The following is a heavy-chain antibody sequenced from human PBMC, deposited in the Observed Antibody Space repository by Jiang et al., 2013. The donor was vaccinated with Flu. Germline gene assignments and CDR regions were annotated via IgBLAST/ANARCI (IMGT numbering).Heavy chain of an antibody. CDR3: ARKFPGPAPGLDD. CDR2: ITPKDNKK. Sequence: VQLVESGAEVKEPGASVKVSCKAPGYTFSDYAYHWVRQAPGQGPEWMGWITPKDNKKGFAQKFQGRVTMTRDTSINTAYMDLTGLKSDDTAVYYCARKFPGPAPGLDDWGQGTLVTVSS. V-gene: IGHV1-2*02. CDR1: GYTFSDYA. J-gene: IGHJ4*02.